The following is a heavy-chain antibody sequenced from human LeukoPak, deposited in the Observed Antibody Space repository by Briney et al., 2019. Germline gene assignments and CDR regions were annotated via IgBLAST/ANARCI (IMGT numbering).Heavy chain of an antibody. CDR2: ISYDGSNK. J-gene: IGHJ6*02. CDR1: GFTFSSYG. Sequence: GGSLRLSSAASGFTFSSYGMHWVRQAPGKGLEWVAVISYDGSNKYYADSVKGRFTISRDNSKNTLYLQMNSLRAEDTAVYYCAKGIYYDSRWPNYYYGMDVWGQGTTVTVSS. V-gene: IGHV3-30*18. D-gene: IGHD3-22*01. CDR3: AKGIYYDSRWPNYYYGMDV.